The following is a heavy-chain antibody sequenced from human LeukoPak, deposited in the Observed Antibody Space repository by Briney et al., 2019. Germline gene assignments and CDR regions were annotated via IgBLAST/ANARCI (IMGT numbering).Heavy chain of an antibody. CDR2: IIGSGTRT. D-gene: IGHD3-22*01. Sequence: GGSLRLSCAASGFTFSSYDMSWVRQAPGKGLEWVSTIIGSGTRTYHADSVRGRFIISRDNSKNTLYLQMNSLRAEDTAVYYCAPSSGYYGGYFDYWGQGTLVTVSS. J-gene: IGHJ4*02. CDR3: APSSGYYGGYFDY. V-gene: IGHV3-23*01. CDR1: GFTFSSYD.